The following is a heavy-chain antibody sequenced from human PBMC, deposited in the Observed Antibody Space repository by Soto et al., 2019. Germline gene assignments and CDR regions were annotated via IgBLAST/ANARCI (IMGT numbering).Heavy chain of an antibody. CDR1: GFIFSSAW. V-gene: IGHV3-15*01. D-gene: IGHD1-1*01. CDR3: VEGWNDF. CDR2: IKSKSDGGTR. Sequence: VQVVESGGDLVQPGGSLRLSCATSGFIFSSAWMSWVRQAPGKGLEWVGRIKSKSDGGTRDYAAPVNGRFNISRDDSKNMVYLQMNSLTAEDTAVYYCVEGWNDFWGQGTLVTVSS. J-gene: IGHJ4*02.